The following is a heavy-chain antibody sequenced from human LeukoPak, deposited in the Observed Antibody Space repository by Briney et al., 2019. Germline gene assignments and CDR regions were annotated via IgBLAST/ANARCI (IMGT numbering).Heavy chain of an antibody. V-gene: IGHV4-34*01. D-gene: IGHD6-19*01. CDR3: AREKGHIAVAGTSGGSYLNWFDP. Sequence: PSETLSLTCAVYGGSFSGYYWSWIRQPPGKGLEWIGEINHSGSTNYNPSLKSRVTISVDTSKNQFSLKLSSVTAADTAVYYRAREKGHIAVAGTSGGSYLNWFDPWGQGTLVTVSS. CDR2: INHSGST. J-gene: IGHJ5*02. CDR1: GGSFSGYY.